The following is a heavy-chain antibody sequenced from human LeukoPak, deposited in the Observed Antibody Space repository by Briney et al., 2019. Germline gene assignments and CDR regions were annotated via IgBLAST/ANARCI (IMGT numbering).Heavy chain of an antibody. Sequence: PSETLSLTCTVSGGSISNYYWSWIRQPPGKGLEWIGYIYYSGSTYYNPSLKSRVTISVDTSKNQFSLKLSSVTAADTAVYYCARIYRLGYCSGGSCPYYFDYWGQGTLVTVSS. CDR3: ARIYRLGYCSGGSCPYYFDY. CDR2: IYYSGST. CDR1: GGSISNYY. V-gene: IGHV4-30-4*08. J-gene: IGHJ4*02. D-gene: IGHD2-15*01.